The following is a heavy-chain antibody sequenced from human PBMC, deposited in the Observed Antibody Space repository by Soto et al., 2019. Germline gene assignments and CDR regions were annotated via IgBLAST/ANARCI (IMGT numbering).Heavy chain of an antibody. CDR3: ATSNWFDP. CDR2: INHSGST. CDR1: GGSFSGYY. V-gene: IGHV4-34*01. J-gene: IGHJ5*02. Sequence: SETLSLTCAVYGGSFSGYYWSWIRQPPGKGLEWIGEINHSGSTNYNPSLKSRVTISVDTSKNQFSLKLSSVAAADTAVYYCATSNWFDPWGQGTLVTVS.